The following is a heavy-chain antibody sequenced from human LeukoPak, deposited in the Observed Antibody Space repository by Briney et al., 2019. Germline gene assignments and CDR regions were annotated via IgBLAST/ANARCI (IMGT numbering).Heavy chain of an antibody. Sequence: ASVKVSCKASGYTFTSYDINWVRQATGQGPEWMGWMNPNSGNTGYAQKFQGRVTMTRNTSISTAYMELNSLTSEDTAVDYCARRYKNIVVPGYYMDVWGKGTTVTVSS. V-gene: IGHV1-8*01. J-gene: IGHJ6*03. D-gene: IGHD2/OR15-2a*01. CDR2: MNPNSGNT. CDR3: ARRYKNIVVPGYYMDV. CDR1: GYTFTSYD.